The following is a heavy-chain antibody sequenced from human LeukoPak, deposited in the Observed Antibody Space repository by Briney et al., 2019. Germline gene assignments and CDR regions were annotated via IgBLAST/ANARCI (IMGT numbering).Heavy chain of an antibody. J-gene: IGHJ4*02. D-gene: IGHD6-6*01. CDR2: IGAYNGNT. V-gene: IGHV1-18*01. Sequence: ASVKVSCKASGYTFTSYGISWVRQAPGQGLEWMGWIGAYNGNTNYAQKLQGRGTMTTDTSTSTAYRELRSLRSDATAVYYCARDRFEYSSSAGSVSGYGGQGTLVTVSS. CDR3: ARDRFEYSSSAGSVSGY. CDR1: GYTFTSYG.